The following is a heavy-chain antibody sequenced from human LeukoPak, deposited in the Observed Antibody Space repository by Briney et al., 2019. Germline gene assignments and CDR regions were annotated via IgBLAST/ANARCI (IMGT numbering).Heavy chain of an antibody. D-gene: IGHD2-2*01. CDR3: AKDIVVVPAANWGFDY. V-gene: IGHV3-23*01. CDR2: ISGNGGST. J-gene: IGHJ4*02. Sequence: PGGSLRLSCAASGFTSSSYAMSWVRQAPGKGLEWVSAISGNGGSTYYADSVKGRFTISRDNSKNTLYLQMNSLRAEDTAVYYCAKDIVVVPAANWGFDYWGQGTLVTVSS. CDR1: GFTSSSYA.